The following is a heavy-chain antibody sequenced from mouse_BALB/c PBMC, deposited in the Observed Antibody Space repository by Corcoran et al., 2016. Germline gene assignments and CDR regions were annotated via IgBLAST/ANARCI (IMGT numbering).Heavy chain of an antibody. CDR1: GYSFTGYT. J-gene: IGHJ2*01. Sequence: EVQLQQSGPELVKPGASMKISCKASGYSFTGYTMNWVKQSHGKNLEWFGLINPYNGGTSYNQKFKGKATLTVDKSSSTAYSELLSLTSEDSAVYYCARYYGSSYYLDYWGQGTTLTVSS. V-gene: IGHV1-18*01. CDR3: ARYYGSSYYLDY. D-gene: IGHD1-1*01. CDR2: INPYNGGT.